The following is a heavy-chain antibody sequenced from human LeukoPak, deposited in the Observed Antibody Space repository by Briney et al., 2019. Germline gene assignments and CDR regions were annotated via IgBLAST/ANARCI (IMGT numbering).Heavy chain of an antibody. V-gene: IGHV3-23*01. CDR2: ISGSGGST. CDR1: GFTFSSYV. D-gene: IGHD3-10*01. Sequence: GGSLRLSCAASGFTFSSYVMSWVRQAPGKGLEWVSAISGSGGSTYYADSVKGRFTISRDNSKNTLYLQMNSLRAEDTAVYYCAKASGFDNWFDPWGQGTLVTVSS. J-gene: IGHJ5*02. CDR3: AKASGFDNWFDP.